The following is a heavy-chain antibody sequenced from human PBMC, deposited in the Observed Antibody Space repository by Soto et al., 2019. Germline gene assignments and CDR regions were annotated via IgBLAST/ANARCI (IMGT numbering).Heavy chain of an antibody. CDR3: ARDDIPGRAVATYGMDV. CDR2: IWYDGSNE. Sequence: SLKISCAASGFIFSNFGMHWVRQAPGKGLEWVAVIWYDGSNEYYADSVKGRFTISKDNSKNTLYLQMNSLRAEDTAVYYCARDDIPGRAVATYGMDVWGQGTTVTVSS. CDR1: GFIFSNFG. J-gene: IGHJ6*02. D-gene: IGHD6-19*01. V-gene: IGHV3-33*01.